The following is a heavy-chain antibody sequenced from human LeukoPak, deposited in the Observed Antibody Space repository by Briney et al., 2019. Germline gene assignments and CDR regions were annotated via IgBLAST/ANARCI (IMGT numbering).Heavy chain of an antibody. J-gene: IGHJ4*02. V-gene: IGHV3-23*01. Sequence: PGGSLRLSCAAFGFTFSSYAMSWVRQAPGKGLEWVSAISGSGVSTYYADSVKGRFTISRDNSKNTLYLQMNSLRAEDTAVYYCAKSPYDSSGYYMDYWGQGTLVTVSS. CDR2: ISGSGVST. CDR1: GFTFSSYA. CDR3: AKSPYDSSGYYMDY. D-gene: IGHD3-22*01.